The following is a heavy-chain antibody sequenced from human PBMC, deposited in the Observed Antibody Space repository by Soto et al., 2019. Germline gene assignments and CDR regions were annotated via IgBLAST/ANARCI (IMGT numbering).Heavy chain of an antibody. CDR2: ITCSGAST. Sequence: EVQLLESGGGLVQPGGSLSLSCAASGFTFTNYIMTWVRQPPGKGLEWVSSITCSGASTYYADSVRARYPISRDNSNNALYLRMDSLRGEDTALYYCAKVGDLGYINGRRFFDYWGQGTLVTVSS. V-gene: IGHV3-23*01. D-gene: IGHD5-18*01. CDR3: AKVGDLGYINGRRFFDY. CDR1: GFTFTNYI. J-gene: IGHJ4*02.